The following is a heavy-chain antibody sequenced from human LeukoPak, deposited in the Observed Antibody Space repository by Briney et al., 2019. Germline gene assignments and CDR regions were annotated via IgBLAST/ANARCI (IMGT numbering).Heavy chain of an antibody. CDR2: INHSGST. Sequence: ASETLSLTCAVYGGSFSGYYWSWIRQPPGKGLEWMGDINHSGSTNYNPSLKRRVTISVDTSTNQSSLKQSSVTAADTAVYYYARGLKPGGRITIFGVVTDYWGQGTLVTVSS. CDR1: GGSFSGYY. CDR3: ARGLKPGGRITIFGVVTDY. D-gene: IGHD3-3*01. J-gene: IGHJ4*02. V-gene: IGHV4-34*01.